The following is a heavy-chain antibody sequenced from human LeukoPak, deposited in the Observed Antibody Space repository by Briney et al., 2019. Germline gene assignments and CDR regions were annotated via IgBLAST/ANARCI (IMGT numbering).Heavy chain of an antibody. J-gene: IGHJ5*02. CDR2: ISSSSSTI. V-gene: IGHV3-48*02. Sequence: PGGSLRLSCAASGFTFSRYEMNWVRQAPGKGLEWVSYISSSSSTIYYADSVKGRFTISRDNAKNSLYLQMNSLRDEDTAVYYCARGTPHYYGSGSYYIRRFDPWGQGTLVTVSS. D-gene: IGHD3-10*01. CDR3: ARGTPHYYGSGSYYIRRFDP. CDR1: GFTFSRYE.